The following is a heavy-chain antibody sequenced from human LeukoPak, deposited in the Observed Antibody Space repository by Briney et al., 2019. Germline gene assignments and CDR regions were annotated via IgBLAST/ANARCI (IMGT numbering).Heavy chain of an antibody. Sequence: GGSLRLSCAASGFTFSSYGMHWVRQAPGKGLEWVAFIRYDGSNKYYADSVKGRFTISRDNSKNTLYLQMNSLRAEDTAVYYCAKDLGYDREAFDIWGQGTMVTVSS. J-gene: IGHJ3*02. CDR3: AKDLGYDREAFDI. V-gene: IGHV3-30*02. D-gene: IGHD3-22*01. CDR2: IRYDGSNK. CDR1: GFTFSSYG.